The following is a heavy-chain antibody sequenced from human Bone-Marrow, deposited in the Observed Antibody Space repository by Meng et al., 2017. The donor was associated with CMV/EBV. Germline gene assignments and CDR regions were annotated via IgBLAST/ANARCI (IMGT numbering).Heavy chain of an antibody. D-gene: IGHD1-26*01. J-gene: IGHJ4*02. Sequence: VRSGAEVKEPGASGNVSCKAFGYTFTSHGISWVRQARGRGLEWMGCISAYNGNTNYAQKLQGRVTMTTDTSTSTAYMELRSLRADDTAVYYCARGRIPTAYSGSPWYFDYWGQGTLVTVSS. CDR3: ARGRIPTAYSGSPWYFDY. V-gene: IGHV1-18*01. CDR1: GYTFTSHG. CDR2: ISAYNGNT.